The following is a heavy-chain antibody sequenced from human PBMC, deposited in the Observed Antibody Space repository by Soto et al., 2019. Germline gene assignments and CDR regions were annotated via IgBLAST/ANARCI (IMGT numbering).Heavy chain of an antibody. CDR1: GGSISSGDYY. CDR3: ARALRGYCTNGVCSTIPYFDY. J-gene: IGHJ4*02. D-gene: IGHD2-8*01. Sequence: PSETLSLTCTVSGGSISSGDYYWSWIRQPPGKGLEWIGYIYYSGSTYYNPSLKSRVTISVDTSKNQFSLKLSSVTAADTAVYYCARALRGYCTNGVCSTIPYFDYWGQGTLVTVSS. CDR2: IYYSGST. V-gene: IGHV4-30-4*01.